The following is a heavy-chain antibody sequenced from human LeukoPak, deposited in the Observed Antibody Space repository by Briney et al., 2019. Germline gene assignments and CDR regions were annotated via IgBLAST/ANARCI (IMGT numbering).Heavy chain of an antibody. J-gene: IGHJ4*02. CDR1: GFTFSDHY. CDR3: AKDSSGYFTTHRAFDY. V-gene: IGHV3-72*01. D-gene: IGHD3-22*01. Sequence: GGSLRLSCAASGFTFSDHYMDWVRQAPGKGLEWVGRIRNKANRYTTEYAASVRGRFTISRDDSKNSLYLQMNSLETEDTAVYYCAKDSSGYFTTHRAFDYWGQGTLVTVSS. CDR2: IRNKANRYTT.